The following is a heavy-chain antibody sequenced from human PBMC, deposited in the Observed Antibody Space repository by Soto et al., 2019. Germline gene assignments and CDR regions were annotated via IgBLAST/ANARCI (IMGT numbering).Heavy chain of an antibody. D-gene: IGHD6-6*01. V-gene: IGHV4-30-2*01. CDR1: GGSISSGGYS. CDR2: IYHSGST. Sequence: QLQLQESGSGLVKPSQTLSLTCAVSGGSISSGGYSWSWIRQPPGKGLGWIGYIYHSGSTYYNPSLKGRVTISVDRSKNQFSLKLSSVTAADTAVYYCARVASPSVYYFDYWGQGTLVTVSS. CDR3: ARVASPSVYYFDY. J-gene: IGHJ4*02.